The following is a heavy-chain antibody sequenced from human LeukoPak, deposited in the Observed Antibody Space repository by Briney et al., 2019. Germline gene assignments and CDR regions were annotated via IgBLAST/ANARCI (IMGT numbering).Heavy chain of an antibody. Sequence: SETLSLTCTVSGGSISSYYWSWIRQPPGKGLEWIGYIYYSGSTNYNPSLKSRVTISVDTSKNQFSLKLSSVTAAGTAVYYCARDQLAAAGTLYYYYYGMDVWGQGTTVTVSS. V-gene: IGHV4-59*01. J-gene: IGHJ6*02. CDR2: IYYSGST. CDR3: ARDQLAAAGTLYYYYYGMDV. CDR1: GGSISSYY. D-gene: IGHD6-13*01.